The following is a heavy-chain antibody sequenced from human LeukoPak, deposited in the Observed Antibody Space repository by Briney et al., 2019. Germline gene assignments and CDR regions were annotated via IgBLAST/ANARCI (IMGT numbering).Heavy chain of an antibody. Sequence: SVKVSCKASGGTFSSYAISWVRQAPGQGLEWMGGIIPIFGTANYAQKFQGRVTITADESTSTVYMELSSLRSEDTAVYYCARDEPNYYDSSSGEDYYYGMDVWGQGTTVTVSS. D-gene: IGHD3-22*01. CDR1: GGTFSSYA. J-gene: IGHJ6*02. CDR2: IIPIFGTA. V-gene: IGHV1-69*01. CDR3: ARDEPNYYDSSSGEDYYYGMDV.